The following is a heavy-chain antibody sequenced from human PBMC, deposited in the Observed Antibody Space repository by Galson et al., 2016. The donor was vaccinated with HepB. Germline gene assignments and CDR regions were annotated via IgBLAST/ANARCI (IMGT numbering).Heavy chain of an antibody. CDR2: ISGSGDTI. CDR1: GFPFSSYA. Sequence: LRLSCAASGFPFSSYAMNWVRQRPGKGLEWVAVISGSGDTIFYADSVKGRFTISRDNSEKTLSLQMSSLRVEDTGVYYCAKGGVVVLIATPLSWGQGTRVTVSS. CDR3: AKGGVVVLIATPLS. D-gene: IGHD2-15*01. V-gene: IGHV3-23*01. J-gene: IGHJ4*02.